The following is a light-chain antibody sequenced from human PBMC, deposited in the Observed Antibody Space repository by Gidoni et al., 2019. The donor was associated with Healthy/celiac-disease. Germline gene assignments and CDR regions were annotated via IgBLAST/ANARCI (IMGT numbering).Light chain of an antibody. CDR1: QGISSY. CDR2: AAS. V-gene: IGKV1-8*01. CDR3: QQYYSYPL. Sequence: AIRMTQSPSSLSASTGDRVTITCRASQGISSYLAWYQQNPGKAPKLLLYAASTLQSGVPSRFSGSGSGTDFTLTISCLQSEDFATYYCQQYYSYPLFGQGTKVEIK. J-gene: IGKJ1*01.